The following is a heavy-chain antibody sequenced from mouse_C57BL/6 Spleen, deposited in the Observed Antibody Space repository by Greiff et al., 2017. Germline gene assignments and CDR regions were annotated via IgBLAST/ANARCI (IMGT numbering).Heavy chain of an antibody. Sequence: VQLQQSGPGLVKPSQSLSLTCSVTGYSITSGYYWNWIRQFPGNKLEWMGYISYDGSNNYNPSLKNRISITRDTSKNQFFLKLNSVTTEDTATYYCARYGYDGYYAMDYWGQGTSVTVSS. CDR1: GYSITSGYY. CDR3: ARYGYDGYYAMDY. CDR2: ISYDGSN. J-gene: IGHJ4*01. V-gene: IGHV3-6*01. D-gene: IGHD2-2*01.